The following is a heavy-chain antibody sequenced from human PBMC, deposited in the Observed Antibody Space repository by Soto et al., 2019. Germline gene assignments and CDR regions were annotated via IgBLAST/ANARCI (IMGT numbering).Heavy chain of an antibody. Sequence: QVQLGQSGAEVKKPGASVKVSCNASGYTFTRYDINWVRQATGQGLEWMGWMNPNSGNTGYAQKFQGRVTMTRNTSIITAYMELSSLRSEDTAVYYCARPRSGSYYYGMDVWGQGTAVTVSS. CDR2: MNPNSGNT. V-gene: IGHV1-8*01. CDR1: GYTFTRYD. CDR3: ARPRSGSYYYGMDV. D-gene: IGHD3-3*01. J-gene: IGHJ6*02.